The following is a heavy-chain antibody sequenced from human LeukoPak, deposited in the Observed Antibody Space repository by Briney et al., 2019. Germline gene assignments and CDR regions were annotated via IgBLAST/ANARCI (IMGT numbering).Heavy chain of an antibody. Sequence: PGGSLRLSCAASGFTFRNYAMSWVRQAPGKGLEWVANIKQDGSEKYYVDSVKGRFTISRDNAKNSLYLQMNSLRAEDTAVYYCARASYDFWSGSVSLDYWGQGTLVTVSS. CDR1: GFTFRNYA. J-gene: IGHJ4*02. D-gene: IGHD3-3*01. CDR3: ARASYDFWSGSVSLDY. V-gene: IGHV3-7*01. CDR2: IKQDGSEK.